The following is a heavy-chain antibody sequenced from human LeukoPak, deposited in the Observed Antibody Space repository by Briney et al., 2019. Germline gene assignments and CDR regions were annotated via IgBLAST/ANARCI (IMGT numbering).Heavy chain of an antibody. CDR2: ITWNGGNT. CDR1: GFTFDDYA. CDR3: ARGLEITIYGVVIIWGIFDY. Sequence: GRSLRPSCALSGFTFDDYAMTWVRQAPGKGLGLVAGITWNGGNTGYADSVKGRFTISRDNAKNSLSLQMNNLRAEDTALYYCARGLEITIYGVVIIWGIFDYWGQGTLVTVSS. V-gene: IGHV3-20*04. D-gene: IGHD3-3*01. J-gene: IGHJ4*02.